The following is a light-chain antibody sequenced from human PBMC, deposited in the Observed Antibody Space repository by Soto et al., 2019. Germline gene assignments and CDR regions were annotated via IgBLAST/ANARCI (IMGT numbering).Light chain of an antibody. Sequence: EIVMTQSPATLSVSPGERATLSCRASQSVSSDLAWYLQKPGQAPRLLIYAASTRATGIPARFSGSGSGTEFPLTISSLQSEDFAVYYCQQYNNWYTFGQGTKLEI. CDR2: AAS. CDR1: QSVSSD. V-gene: IGKV3-15*01. J-gene: IGKJ2*01. CDR3: QQYNNWYT.